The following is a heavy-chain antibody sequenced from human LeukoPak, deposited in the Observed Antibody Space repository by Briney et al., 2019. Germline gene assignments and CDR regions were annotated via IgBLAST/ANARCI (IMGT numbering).Heavy chain of an antibody. CDR1: GYSFTSYW. Sequence: GESLKISCKGSGYSFTSYWIGWVRQMPGKGLEWMGIIYPGDSDTRYSPSFQGQVTISADKSISTAYLQWSSLKTSDTAMYYCARPNPSLHCSSTSCYEYYGMDVWGQGTTVTVSS. D-gene: IGHD2-2*01. CDR2: IYPGDSDT. J-gene: IGHJ6*02. V-gene: IGHV5-51*01. CDR3: ARPNPSLHCSSTSCYEYYGMDV.